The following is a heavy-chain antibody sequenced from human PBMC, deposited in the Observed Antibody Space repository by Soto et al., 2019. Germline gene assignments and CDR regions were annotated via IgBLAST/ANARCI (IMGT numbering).Heavy chain of an antibody. CDR2: ISYDGSNK. CDR3: ARYSSGPEAFDI. J-gene: IGHJ3*02. D-gene: IGHD6-19*01. V-gene: IGHV3-30-3*01. CDR1: GFTFSSYA. Sequence: QVQLVESGGGVVQPGRSLRLSCAASGFTFSSYAMHWVRQAPGKGLEWVAVISYDGSNKYYADSVKGRFTISRDNSKNTLYLQMNSLRAEDTAVYYCARYSSGPEAFDIWGQGTMVTVSS.